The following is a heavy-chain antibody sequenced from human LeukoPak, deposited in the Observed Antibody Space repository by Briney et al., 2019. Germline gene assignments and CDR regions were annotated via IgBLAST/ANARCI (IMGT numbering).Heavy chain of an antibody. Sequence: PSETLSLTCAVYGGSFSGYYWSWIRQPPGKGLEWIGEINHSGSTNYNPSLKSRVTISVDTSKNQFSLKLSSVTAADTAMYYCARGAAANNWFDPWGQGTLVTVSS. J-gene: IGHJ5*02. V-gene: IGHV4-34*01. CDR1: GGSFSGYY. D-gene: IGHD6-13*01. CDR2: INHSGST. CDR3: ARGAAANNWFDP.